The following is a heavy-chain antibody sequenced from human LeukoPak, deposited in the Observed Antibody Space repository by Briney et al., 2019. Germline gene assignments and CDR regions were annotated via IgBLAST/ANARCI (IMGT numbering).Heavy chain of an antibody. CDR2: IRYDGSNK. V-gene: IGHV3-30*02. CDR3: AKVTNSRRWLQLNYFDY. CDR1: GFTFSSYG. Sequence: GGSLRLSCAASGFTFSSYGMHWVRQAPGKGLEWVAFIRYDGSNKYYADSVKGRFTISRDNSKNTPYLQMNSLRAEDTAVYYCAKVTNSRRWLQLNYFDYWGQGTLVTVSS. D-gene: IGHD5-24*01. J-gene: IGHJ4*02.